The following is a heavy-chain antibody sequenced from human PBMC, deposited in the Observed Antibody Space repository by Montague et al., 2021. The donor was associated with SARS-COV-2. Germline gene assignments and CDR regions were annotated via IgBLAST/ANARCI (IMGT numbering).Heavy chain of an antibody. Sequence: SETLSLTCTVSGGSISSYYWSWIRQPPGKGLEWIGYIYYSGSTNHNPSLKSRVTISVDTSKNQFSLKLSFVTAADTAVYYCARRGDYGGPRFDYWGQGTLVSVSS. CDR2: IYYSGST. V-gene: IGHV4-59*08. J-gene: IGHJ4*02. CDR1: GGSISSYY. D-gene: IGHD4-23*01. CDR3: ARRGDYGGPRFDY.